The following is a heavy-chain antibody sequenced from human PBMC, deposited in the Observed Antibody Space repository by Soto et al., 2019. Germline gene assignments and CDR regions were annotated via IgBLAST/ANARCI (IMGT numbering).Heavy chain of an antibody. CDR2: ITSSGRTM. Sequence: GGSLILSCAASGFTFSSFEMNWVRQAPGRGLEWIAFITSSGRTMSYADSVKGRFTISRDNAGNSLSLQMNTLRAEDTAIYYCVRQAFSYSYSHPYFFDYWGQGALVTVS. CDR3: VRQAFSYSYSHPYFFDY. J-gene: IGHJ4*02. CDR1: GFTFSSFE. V-gene: IGHV3-48*03. D-gene: IGHD5-18*01.